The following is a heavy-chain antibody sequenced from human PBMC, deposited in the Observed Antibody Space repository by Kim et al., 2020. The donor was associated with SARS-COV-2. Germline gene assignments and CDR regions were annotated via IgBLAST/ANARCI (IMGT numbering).Heavy chain of an antibody. J-gene: IGHJ6*02. Sequence: TTTNPATRSRLTITVDTSKNQFSLKLSSVTAAITAVYYSAREIDYYYGMDVWGQGTTVTVSS. CDR2: T. V-gene: IGHV4-34*01. CDR3: AREIDYYYGMDV.